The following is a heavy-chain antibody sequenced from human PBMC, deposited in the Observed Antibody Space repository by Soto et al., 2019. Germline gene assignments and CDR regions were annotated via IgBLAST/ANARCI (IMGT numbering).Heavy chain of an antibody. J-gene: IGHJ4*02. CDR2: INPNSGAS. V-gene: IGHV1-2*02. Sequence: ASVKVSCKTSGYTFIDYYVHWIRQAPGQGLEWVGWINPNSGASNYAQNFQGRVTMTRDRSSSTVYMELTGLRSDDTAVYYCARDGGHSYGGLWCDYWGQGTLVTVSS. D-gene: IGHD5-18*01. CDR1: GYTFIDYY. CDR3: ARDGGHSYGGLWCDY.